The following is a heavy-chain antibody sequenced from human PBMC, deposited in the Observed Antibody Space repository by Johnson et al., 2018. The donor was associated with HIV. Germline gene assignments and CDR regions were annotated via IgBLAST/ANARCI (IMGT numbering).Heavy chain of an antibody. D-gene: IGHD3-10*01. CDR1: GFTLSSYA. Sequence: VQLVESGGGVVQPGRSLRLSCAASGFTLSSYAMHWVRQAPGKGLEWVAVLSYDGSTKYYADSVQGRLTLSRDNSKKTRYLQMGRLRVEDMAVYYCARVGSGSYYARDAFDVWGQGTMVTVSS. V-gene: IGHV3-30*14. CDR3: ARVGSGSYYARDAFDV. CDR2: LSYDGSTK. J-gene: IGHJ3*01.